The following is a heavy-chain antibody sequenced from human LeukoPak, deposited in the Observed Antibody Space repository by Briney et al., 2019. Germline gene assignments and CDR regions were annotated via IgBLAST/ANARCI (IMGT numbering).Heavy chain of an antibody. CDR2: ITQDGSEK. D-gene: IGHD3-16*01. Sequence: PGGSLRLSCAASGFTFSSYWMSWVRQAPGKGLEWVANITQDGSEKYYVDSVKGRFTISRDNAKNSMYLQMNSLRAEDTGVYYCARDLSLGNPGGFDYWGQGALVTVSS. CDR3: ARDLSLGNPGGFDY. V-gene: IGHV3-7*01. CDR1: GFTFSSYW. J-gene: IGHJ4*02.